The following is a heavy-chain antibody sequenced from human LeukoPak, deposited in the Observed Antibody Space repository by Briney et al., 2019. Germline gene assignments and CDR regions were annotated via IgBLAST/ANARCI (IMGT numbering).Heavy chain of an antibody. V-gene: IGHV1-2*06. Sequence: ASLRVSCKASGYTFTDYYIHWVRQAPRQGLEWMGRINCITGDTRSAQKFQGRVTMTRDTSISTAYMQLSSLRSDDTAVYYCAREIAATGAAVDYWGQGILVTVSS. CDR2: INCITGDT. CDR3: AREIAATGAAVDY. D-gene: IGHD6-13*01. CDR1: GYTFTDYY. J-gene: IGHJ4*02.